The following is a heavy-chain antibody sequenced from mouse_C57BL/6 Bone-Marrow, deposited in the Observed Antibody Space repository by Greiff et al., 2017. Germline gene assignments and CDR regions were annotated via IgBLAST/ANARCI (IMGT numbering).Heavy chain of an antibody. CDR3: ASTTVWGYYAMDY. CDR2: INPNNGGT. D-gene: IGHD2-13*01. V-gene: IGHV1-26*01. J-gene: IGHJ4*01. CDR1: GYTFTDYY. Sequence: EVQLQQSGPELVKPGASVKISCKASGYTFTDYYMNWVKQSHGKSLEWIGDINPNNGGTSYNQKFKGKATLTVVKSSSTAYMELRSLTSEDSAVYYCASTTVWGYYAMDYWGQGTSVTVSS.